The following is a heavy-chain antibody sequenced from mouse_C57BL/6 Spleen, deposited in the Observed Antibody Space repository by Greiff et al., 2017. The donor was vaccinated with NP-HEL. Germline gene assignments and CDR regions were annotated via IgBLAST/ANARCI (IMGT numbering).Heavy chain of an antibody. CDR2: IWSDGST. J-gene: IGHJ4*01. Sequence: VKLMESGPGLVAPSQSLSITCTVSGFSLTSYGVHWVRQPPGKGLEWLVVIWSDGSTTYNSALKSRLSISKDNSKSQVFLKMNSLQTDDTAMYYCARHYDYDEGAMDYWGQGTSVTVSS. CDR3: ARHYDYDEGAMDY. CDR1: GFSLTSYG. D-gene: IGHD2-4*01. V-gene: IGHV2-6-1*01.